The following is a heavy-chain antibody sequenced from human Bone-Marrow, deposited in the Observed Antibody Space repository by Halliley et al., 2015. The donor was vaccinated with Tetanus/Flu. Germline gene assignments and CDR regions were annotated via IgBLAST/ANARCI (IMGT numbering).Heavy chain of an antibody. Sequence: GGGGGTTHYANPGKGRFIIPRDNSKNTLYVQMTSLGAGDTAVYYCASRRSVGTTYFEYWGQGTQVTVSS. CDR2: GGGGGTT. CDR3: ASRRSVGTTYFEY. J-gene: IGHJ4*02. D-gene: IGHD1-26*01. V-gene: IGHV3-23*01.